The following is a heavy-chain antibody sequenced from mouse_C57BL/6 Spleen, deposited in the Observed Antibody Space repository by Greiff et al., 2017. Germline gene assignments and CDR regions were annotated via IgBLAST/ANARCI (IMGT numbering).Heavy chain of an antibody. J-gene: IGHJ2*01. V-gene: IGHV1-42*01. CDR2: INPSTGGT. CDR1: GYSFTGYY. Sequence: VHVKQSGPELVKPGASVKISCKASGYSFTGYYMNWVKQSPEKSLEWIGEINPSTGGTTYNQKFKAKATLTVDKSSSTAYMQLKSLTSEYSAVYSGARYYDYVRDYFDYWGKGTTLTVSS. CDR3: ARYYDYVRDYFDY. D-gene: IGHD2-4*01.